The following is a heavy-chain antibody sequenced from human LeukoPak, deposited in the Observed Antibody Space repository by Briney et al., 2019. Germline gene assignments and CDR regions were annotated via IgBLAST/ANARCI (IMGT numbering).Heavy chain of an antibody. CDR3: AKGVQIVYYYYYMDV. CDR2: ISGSGGST. Sequence: PGGSLRLSCAASGFTFSSYAMSWVRQAPGKGLEWVSAISGSGGSTYYAGSVKGRFTISRDNSKNTLYLQMNSLRAEDTAVYYCAKGVQIVYYYYYMDVWGKGTTVTVSS. D-gene: IGHD3-16*02. CDR1: GFTFSSYA. V-gene: IGHV3-23*01. J-gene: IGHJ6*03.